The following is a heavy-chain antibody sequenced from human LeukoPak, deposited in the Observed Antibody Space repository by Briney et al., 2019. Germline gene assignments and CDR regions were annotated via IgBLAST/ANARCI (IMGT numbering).Heavy chain of an antibody. Sequence: GGSLRLSCAASGFTFSSYAMNWVRQAPGKGLVWVSRINSDGSSTSYADSVKGRFTISRDNAKNTLYLQMNSLRAEDTAVYYCARAYYYDSSGYYHFDYWGQGTLVTVSS. J-gene: IGHJ4*02. V-gene: IGHV3-74*01. D-gene: IGHD3-22*01. CDR1: GFTFSSYA. CDR2: INSDGSST. CDR3: ARAYYYDSSGYYHFDY.